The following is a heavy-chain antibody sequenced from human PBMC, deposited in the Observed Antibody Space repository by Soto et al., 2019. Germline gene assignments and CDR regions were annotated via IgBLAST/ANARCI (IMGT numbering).Heavy chain of an antibody. D-gene: IGHD1-7*01. CDR2: ISGSGGST. J-gene: IGHJ6*02. CDR3: AKEPAGTGRNNYYYYGMDV. Sequence: GGSLRLSCAASGFTFSSYAMSWVRQAPGKGLEWVSAISGSGGSTYYADSVKGRFTISRDNSKNTLYLQMNSLRAEDTAVYYCAKEPAGTGRNNYYYYGMDVWGQGTTVTVS. V-gene: IGHV3-23*01. CDR1: GFTFSSYA.